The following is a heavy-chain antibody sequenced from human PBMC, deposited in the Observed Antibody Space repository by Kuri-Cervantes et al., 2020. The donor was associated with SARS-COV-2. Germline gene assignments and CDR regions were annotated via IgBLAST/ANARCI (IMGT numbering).Heavy chain of an antibody. CDR1: GYTFNTYY. D-gene: IGHD3-10*01. V-gene: IGHV5-51*01. J-gene: IGHJ3*01. Sequence: GESLKISCKGFGYTFNTYYIAWVRQLPGRGLEWMGIVYPADSETRYSPSSEGHVTISVDKSISTTYLQWSSLKASDTAIYYCACIFGGTYLSTPDIFDLWGPGTMVTVSS. CDR2: VYPADSET. CDR3: ACIFGGTYLSTPDIFDL.